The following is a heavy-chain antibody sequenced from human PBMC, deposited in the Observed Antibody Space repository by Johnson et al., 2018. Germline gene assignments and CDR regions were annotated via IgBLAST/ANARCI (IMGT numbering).Heavy chain of an antibody. V-gene: IGHV3-11*01. CDR3: ARPKNYGDYSEYFQH. D-gene: IGHD4-17*01. CDR1: GFTFSHYY. Sequence: QVELQESGGGLVEPGGSLRLSCAASGFTFSHYYMSWIRQAPGKGLEWVSYISSSGSTTYYADPVKGRFTISRDNATNSLYLQMNSLRAEDTAVYYCARPKNYGDYSEYFQHWGQGTLVTVSS. CDR2: ISSSGSTT. J-gene: IGHJ1*01.